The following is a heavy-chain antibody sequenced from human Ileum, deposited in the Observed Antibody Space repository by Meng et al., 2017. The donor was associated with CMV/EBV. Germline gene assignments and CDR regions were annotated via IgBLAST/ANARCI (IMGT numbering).Heavy chain of an antibody. V-gene: IGHV3-48*04. J-gene: IGHJ6*02. CDR1: GFTFSSYS. Sequence: SCAASGFTFSSYSMNWVRQAPGKGLEWVSYISSSSSTIYYADSVKGRFTISRDNAKNSLYLQMNSLRAEDTAVYYCARVGIVVVPAASGMDVWGQGTTVTVSS. CDR2: ISSSSSTI. D-gene: IGHD2-2*01. CDR3: ARVGIVVVPAASGMDV.